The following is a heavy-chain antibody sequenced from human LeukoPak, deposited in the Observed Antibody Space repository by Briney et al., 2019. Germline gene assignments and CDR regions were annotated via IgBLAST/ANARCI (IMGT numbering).Heavy chain of an antibody. J-gene: IGHJ4*02. D-gene: IGHD6-13*01. CDR3: ARGARFSSSWYRLFDY. CDR2: MKPNSGNT. V-gene: IGHV1-8*01. Sequence: ASVKVSCKASGYTFTSYDINWVRQATGQGLEWMGWMKPNSGNTGYAQKFQGRVTMTRNTSISTAYMELSSLRSEDTAVYYYARGARFSSSWYRLFDYWGQGTLVTVSS. CDR1: GYTFTSYD.